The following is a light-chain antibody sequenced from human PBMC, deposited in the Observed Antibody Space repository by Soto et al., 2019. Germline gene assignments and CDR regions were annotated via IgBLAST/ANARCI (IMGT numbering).Light chain of an antibody. Sequence: EIVLTQSPGTLSLSPGERATLSCRASQSVSSTYLAWYQQKPGQAPRLLIYGASSRATGIPDRFSGSGSGTDFTLTISILEPEDFAVYYCPQYESSPTTFGGGTKVEIK. CDR3: PQYESSPTT. CDR2: GAS. CDR1: QSVSSTY. J-gene: IGKJ4*01. V-gene: IGKV3-20*01.